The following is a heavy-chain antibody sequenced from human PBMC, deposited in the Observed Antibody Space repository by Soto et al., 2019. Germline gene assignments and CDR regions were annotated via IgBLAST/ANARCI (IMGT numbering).Heavy chain of an antibody. Sequence: SETLSLTCTVSGGSISSGDYYWSWVRQHPGKGLESIGYRSYSGSTYYNPSLKSRVTIVVDTCRNQFSLRQISVTAPDTAVYYFARAGGLAYCGGDCLYNWFDPWGQGTLVTVSS. CDR1: GGSISSGDYY. CDR2: RSYSGST. D-gene: IGHD2-21*02. J-gene: IGHJ5*02. V-gene: IGHV4-31*03. CDR3: ARAGGLAYCGGDCLYNWFDP.